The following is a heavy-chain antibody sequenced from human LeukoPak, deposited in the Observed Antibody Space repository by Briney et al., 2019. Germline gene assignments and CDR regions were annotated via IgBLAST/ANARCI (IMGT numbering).Heavy chain of an antibody. D-gene: IGHD6-19*01. Sequence: HPGGSLRLSCAASGFTFSSYAMHWVRQAPGKGLEWVAVISYDGSNKYYADSVKGRFTISRDNSKNTLYLQMNSLRAEDTAVYYCARDVWADSSGWYWGWFDPWGQGTPVTVSS. CDR3: ARDVWADSSGWYWGWFDP. J-gene: IGHJ5*02. CDR2: ISYDGSNK. CDR1: GFTFSSYA. V-gene: IGHV3-30*04.